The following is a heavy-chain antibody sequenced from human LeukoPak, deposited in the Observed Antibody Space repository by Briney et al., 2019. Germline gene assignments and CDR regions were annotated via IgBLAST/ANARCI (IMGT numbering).Heavy chain of an antibody. CDR3: ARRGVDWYFDL. D-gene: IGHD3-10*01. J-gene: IGHJ2*01. Sequence: GESLKISCRGSGYSFTSYWIAWVRQMPGKGLEWMGIIYPGDSDTRYSPSFQGQVTISADKPISTAYLQWSSLKASDTAMYYCARRGVDWYFDLWGRGTLVTVSS. V-gene: IGHV5-51*01. CDR1: GYSFTSYW. CDR2: IYPGDSDT.